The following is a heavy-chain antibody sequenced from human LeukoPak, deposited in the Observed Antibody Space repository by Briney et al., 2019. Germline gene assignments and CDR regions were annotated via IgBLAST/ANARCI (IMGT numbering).Heavy chain of an antibody. D-gene: IGHD3-9*01. CDR3: ARNYDILTGFGEPYGMDV. CDR1: GFTFSSYS. CDR2: ISSSSSYI. V-gene: IGHV3-21*01. J-gene: IGHJ6*02. Sequence: PGGSLRLSCAASGFTFSSYSMNWVRQAPGKGLGWVSSISSSSSYIYYADSVKGRFTISRDNAKNSLYLQMNSLRAEDTAVYYCARNYDILTGFGEPYGMDVWGQGTTVTVSS.